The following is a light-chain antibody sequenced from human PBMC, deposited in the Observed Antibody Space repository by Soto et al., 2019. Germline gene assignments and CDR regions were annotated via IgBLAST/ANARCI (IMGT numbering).Light chain of an antibody. J-gene: IGLJ1*01. V-gene: IGLV2-23*02. CDR3: SSYAGSSTYV. CDR1: SSDVGTYNF. CDR2: EVS. Sequence: QSALTQPASVSGSPGQSITISCTGTSSDVGTYNFVSWYQQHPGKAPKLMIYEVSSRPSGVSNRFSGSKSGNTASLTISGLQAEDEADYYCSSYAGSSTYVFGTGTKLTVL.